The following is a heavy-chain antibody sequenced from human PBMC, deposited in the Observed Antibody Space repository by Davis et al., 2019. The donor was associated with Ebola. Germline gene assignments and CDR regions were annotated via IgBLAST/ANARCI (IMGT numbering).Heavy chain of an antibody. J-gene: IGHJ4*02. D-gene: IGHD3-3*01. Sequence: GESLKISCAASGFTFSSYAMHWVRQAPGKGLEWVAVISYDGSNKYYADSVKGRFTISRDNSKNTLYLQMNSLRAEDTAIYYCAKANDFWSGYYAPNFDYWGQGTLITVSS. CDR3: AKANDFWSGYYAPNFDY. V-gene: IGHV3-30-3*01. CDR2: ISYDGSNK. CDR1: GFTFSSYA.